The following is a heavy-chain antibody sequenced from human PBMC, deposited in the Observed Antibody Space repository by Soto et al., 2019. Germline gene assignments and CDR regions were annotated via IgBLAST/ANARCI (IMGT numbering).Heavy chain of an antibody. Sequence: EVQLVESGGGLIQPGGSLRLSCAASGFTVSTKYMSWVRQAPGKGLDWVSVIYSGGSTSYADSVKGRFTISRDNSKNTLYLQMNSMSAEDTAVYYCAIFYSGYYFDYWGQGTLVTVSS. J-gene: IGHJ4*02. CDR2: IYSGGST. CDR3: AIFYSGYYFDY. V-gene: IGHV3-53*01. D-gene: IGHD1-26*01. CDR1: GFTVSTKY.